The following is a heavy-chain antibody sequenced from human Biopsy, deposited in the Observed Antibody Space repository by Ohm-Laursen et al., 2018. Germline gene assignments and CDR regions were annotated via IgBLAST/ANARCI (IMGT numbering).Heavy chain of an antibody. CDR1: GYTFTGQY. CDR3: AKGQDLRGGAEYFQH. D-gene: IGHD2-15*01. V-gene: IGHV1-2*02. Sequence: ASVKVSCKASGYTFTGQYLHWVRQVPGQGLEWMGWINPHSGTTKFAQDFQGRVTMTRDTSITTAYMELRRLRSGDTAVYYCAKGQDLRGGAEYFQHWGQGALVTVSP. CDR2: INPHSGTT. J-gene: IGHJ1*01.